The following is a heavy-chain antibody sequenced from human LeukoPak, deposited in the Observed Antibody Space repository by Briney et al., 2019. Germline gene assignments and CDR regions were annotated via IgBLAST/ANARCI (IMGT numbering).Heavy chain of an antibody. D-gene: IGHD6-19*01. CDR3: ANLAGNFDY. V-gene: IGHV3-23*01. J-gene: IGHJ4*02. CDR1: GFTFSSYA. CDR2: ISGSGGST. Sequence: PGGSLRLSCAASGFTFSSYAMSWVRQAPGRGLEWVSAISGSGGSTYYADSVKGRFTIPRGNSKNTLYLQMNSLRAEDTAVYYCANLAGNFDYWGQGTLVTVSS.